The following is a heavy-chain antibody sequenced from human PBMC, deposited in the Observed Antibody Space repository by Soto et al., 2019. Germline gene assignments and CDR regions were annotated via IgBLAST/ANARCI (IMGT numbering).Heavy chain of an antibody. CDR1: GFTFSTYW. Sequence: EVQLVESGGGLVQPGGSLRLSCAASGFTFSTYWMHWVRQVPGKGLVWVSRIHADGSDTSYADSVKGRFTISRDNTKTTLYLQMNSLRAEDTAVYYCASIPYGRGGSCYALDYWVQGTRVTFSS. CDR2: IHADGSDT. J-gene: IGHJ4*02. V-gene: IGHV3-74*01. CDR3: ASIPYGRGGSCYALDY. D-gene: IGHD2-15*01.